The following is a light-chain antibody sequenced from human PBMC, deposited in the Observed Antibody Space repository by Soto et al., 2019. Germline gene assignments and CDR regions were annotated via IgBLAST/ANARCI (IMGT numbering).Light chain of an antibody. Sequence: EIVMTQSPATLSVSPGERATLSCRASQGVSSNLAWYQQKPGQAPRLLIYGTSTRATGIPARFSGSGSGTESTLTISSLQSEDFAIYYCQQYNNWPLTFGGGTKVEIK. CDR2: GTS. J-gene: IGKJ4*01. CDR1: QGVSSN. V-gene: IGKV3-15*01. CDR3: QQYNNWPLT.